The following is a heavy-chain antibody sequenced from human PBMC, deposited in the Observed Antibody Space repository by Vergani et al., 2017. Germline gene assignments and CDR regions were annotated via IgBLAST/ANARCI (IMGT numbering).Heavy chain of an antibody. CDR2: INSDGSST. V-gene: IGHV3-74*01. J-gene: IGHJ6*02. Sequence: EVQLVESGGGLVQPGGSLRLSCAASRFTFSSYWMHWVRQAPGKGLVWVSRINSDGSSTTYADSVKGRFTISRDNAKNTLYLQMNSLRAEDTAVYYCVRDTYSYDSSGYYPSGGMDVWGQGTTVTVSS. D-gene: IGHD3-22*01. CDR3: VRDTYSYDSSGYYPSGGMDV. CDR1: RFTFSSYW.